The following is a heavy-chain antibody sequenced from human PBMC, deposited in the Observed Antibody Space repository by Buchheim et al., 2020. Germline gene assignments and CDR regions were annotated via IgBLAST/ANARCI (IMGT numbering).Heavy chain of an antibody. Sequence: EVQLVESGGGSVQPGGSLRLSCAASGFTLRGYWMHWVRQGPGKGLEWVSRSDNDGSGTAYADSVKGRFTISRDNAKNTLYLHMEGLRVEDTAIYFCARDGDGDDPIDNWGQGT. V-gene: IGHV3-74*01. J-gene: IGHJ4*02. CDR2: SDNDGSGT. CDR1: GFTLRGYW. D-gene: IGHD4-17*01. CDR3: ARDGDGDDPIDN.